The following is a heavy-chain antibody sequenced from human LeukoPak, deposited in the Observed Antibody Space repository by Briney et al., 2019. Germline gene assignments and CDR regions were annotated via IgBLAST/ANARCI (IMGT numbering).Heavy chain of an antibody. J-gene: IGHJ4*02. CDR1: GFTFSSYS. Sequence: GGSLRLSCAASGFTFSSYSMNWVRQAPGKGLEWVSSISSSSSYIYYADSVKGRFTISRDNAKNSLYLQMNSLRTEDTAVYYCAREIPEWLTPQILFDYWGQGTLVTVSS. D-gene: IGHD1-14*01. CDR3: AREIPEWLTPQILFDY. CDR2: ISSSSSYI. V-gene: IGHV3-21*01.